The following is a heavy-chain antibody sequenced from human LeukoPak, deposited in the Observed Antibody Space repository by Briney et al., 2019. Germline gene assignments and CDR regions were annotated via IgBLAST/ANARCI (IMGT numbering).Heavy chain of an antibody. CDR2: ISYDGSNK. CDR3: ARTPLRWIQLWGIDY. J-gene: IGHJ4*02. CDR1: GFTFRNHG. V-gene: IGHV3-30*03. Sequence: GGSLRLSCAASGFTFRNHGMHWVRQAPGKGLEWVAVISYDGSNKYYADSVKGRFTISRDNSKNTLYLQMNSLRAEDTAVYYCARTPLRWIQLWGIDYWGQGTLVTVSS. D-gene: IGHD5-18*01.